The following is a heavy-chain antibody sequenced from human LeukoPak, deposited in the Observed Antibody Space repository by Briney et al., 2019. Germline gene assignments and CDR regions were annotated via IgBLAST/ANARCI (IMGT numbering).Heavy chain of an antibody. V-gene: IGHV4-59*08. J-gene: IGHJ4*02. D-gene: IGHD5-12*01. CDR2: ISDSGST. Sequence: SETLSLTCTVSGGSISSYYWSWVRQFPGKGLEWIGYISDSGSTNYSPSLESRVTISVDTSKNKFFLVLSSVTAADTAVYYCARRGGTVVGDTGYHYWYFDNWGQGTLVTVSS. CDR1: GGSISSYY. CDR3: ARRGGTVVGDTGYHYWYFDN.